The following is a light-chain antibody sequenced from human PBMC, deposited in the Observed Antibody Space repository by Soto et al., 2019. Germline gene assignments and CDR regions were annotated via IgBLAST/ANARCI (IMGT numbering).Light chain of an antibody. CDR1: QSVSSSY. V-gene: IGKV3-20*01. Sequence: EIVLTQSPGTLSLSPGERATLSCRASQSVSSSYLAWYQQKPGQAPRLLIYGASSRATGIPDRFSGSGSGTDFTLTISRLEPDDFATYYCQQYSVYWTFGQGTKVDIK. CDR2: GAS. CDR3: QQYSVYWT. J-gene: IGKJ1*01.